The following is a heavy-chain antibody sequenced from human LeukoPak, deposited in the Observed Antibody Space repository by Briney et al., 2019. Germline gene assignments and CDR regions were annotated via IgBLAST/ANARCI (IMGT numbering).Heavy chain of an antibody. CDR3: ARDPVYCSGGTCYSVYFDY. V-gene: IGHV3-11*01. J-gene: IGHJ4*02. CDR1: RFTFSDYY. CDR2: ITSGGSTI. D-gene: IGHD2-15*01. Sequence: GGSLRLSCAASRFTFSDYYMSWIRQAPGKGLEWVSYITSGGSTIYYADSVKGRFTISRDNAKNSLYLQMNSLRAEDTAVYYCARDPVYCSGGTCYSVYFDYWGQGTLVTVSS.